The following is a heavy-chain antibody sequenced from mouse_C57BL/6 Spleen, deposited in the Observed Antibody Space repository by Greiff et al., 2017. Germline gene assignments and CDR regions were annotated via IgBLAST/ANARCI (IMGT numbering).Heavy chain of an antibody. CDR2: IDPEDGGT. V-gene: IGHV14-2*01. CDR1: GFNIKDYY. CDR3: ARILYDGYHGGFAY. J-gene: IGHJ3*01. D-gene: IGHD2-2*01. Sequence: EVQLQQSGAELVKPGASVKLSCTASGFNIKDYYMHWVKQRTEQGLEWIGRIDPEDGGTKYAPKFQGKATITADTSSNTAYLQLSSLTSEDTAVYYCARILYDGYHGGFAYWGQGTLVTVSA.